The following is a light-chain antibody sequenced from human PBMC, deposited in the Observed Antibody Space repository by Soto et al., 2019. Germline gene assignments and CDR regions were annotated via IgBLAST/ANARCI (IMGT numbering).Light chain of an antibody. CDR2: GAS. J-gene: IGKJ3*01. CDR3: QQYGSSPFT. Sequence: EIVLTQSPGTLSLSPGERATLSCRASQSVSSNYLTWYQQKPGQAPRLLIHGASSRATGIPDRFSGSGSGTDFPLTISSLEPEDFAVYYCQQYGSSPFTFGPGTKVYIK. CDR1: QSVSSNY. V-gene: IGKV3-20*01.